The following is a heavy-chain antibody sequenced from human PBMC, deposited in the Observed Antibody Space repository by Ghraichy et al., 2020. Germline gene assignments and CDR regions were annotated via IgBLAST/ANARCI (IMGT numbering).Heavy chain of an antibody. V-gene: IGHV3-7*01. D-gene: IGHD2-15*01. J-gene: IGHJ4*02. CDR1: GFTFGNYW. CDR3: ARERVGCSGGNCNPPNYFDY. CDR2: IKHDGSVQ. Sequence: LSLTCAASGFTFGNYWMSWVRQAPGKGLEWVANIKHDGSVQYHVDSVEGRFTISRDNAKNSLSLQMNSLSAEDTAVYYCARERVGCSGGNCNPPNYFDYWGQGTLVTVSS.